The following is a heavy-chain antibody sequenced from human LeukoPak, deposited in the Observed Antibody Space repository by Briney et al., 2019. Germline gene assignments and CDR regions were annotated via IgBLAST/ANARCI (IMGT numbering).Heavy chain of an antibody. CDR3: ARGLIVVSFDY. J-gene: IGHJ4*02. Sequence: SYISISSSTIYYADSGKGRFTISRDNAKNSLYLQMNSLRAEDTAVYYCARGLIVVSFDYWGQGTLVTVS. CDR2: ISISSSTI. D-gene: IGHD3-22*01. V-gene: IGHV3-48*01.